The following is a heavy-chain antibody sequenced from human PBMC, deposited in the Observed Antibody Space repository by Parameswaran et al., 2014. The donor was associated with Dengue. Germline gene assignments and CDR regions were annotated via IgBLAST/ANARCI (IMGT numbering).Heavy chain of an antibody. V-gene: IGHV4-39*01. D-gene: IGHD6-19*01. CDR2: LYYSGAT. CDR3: ARYARIVVAGSQWFDP. J-gene: IGHJ5*02. Sequence: VRQAPGKGLEWIGSLYYSGATYYNPSLKSRVTISVDTSKNQFSLKLSSVTAADTAAYYCARYARIVVAGSQWFDPWGQGTLVTVSS.